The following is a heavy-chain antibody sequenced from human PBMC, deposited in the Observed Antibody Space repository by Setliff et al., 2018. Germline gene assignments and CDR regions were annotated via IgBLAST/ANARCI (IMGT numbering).Heavy chain of an antibody. Sequence: PSETLSLTCSVSGGSITSHYWSWIRQSPGKGLEWIGYIDYSGTTNYNPSLKSRFTLFVDTSKDQFSLRLTSMTAADTAVYYCARQVEMATIAFDVWGQGTMVTVSS. CDR1: GGSITSHY. CDR2: IDYSGTT. CDR3: ARQVEMATIAFDV. V-gene: IGHV4-59*08. D-gene: IGHD5-12*01. J-gene: IGHJ3*01.